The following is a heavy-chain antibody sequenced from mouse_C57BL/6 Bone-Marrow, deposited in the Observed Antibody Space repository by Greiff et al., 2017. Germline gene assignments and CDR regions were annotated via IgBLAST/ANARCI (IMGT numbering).Heavy chain of an antibody. D-gene: IGHD1-1*01. CDR2: SRNKANDYTT. V-gene: IGHV7-1*01. Sequence: EVQRVESGGGLVQSGRSLRLSCATSGFTFSDFYMEWVRQAPGKGLEWIAASRNKANDYTTEYSASVKGRFIVSRDTSQSILYLQMNALRAEDTAIYYCARDASSSSYAMDYWGQGTSVTVSS. CDR1: GFTFSDFY. J-gene: IGHJ4*01. CDR3: ARDASSSSYAMDY.